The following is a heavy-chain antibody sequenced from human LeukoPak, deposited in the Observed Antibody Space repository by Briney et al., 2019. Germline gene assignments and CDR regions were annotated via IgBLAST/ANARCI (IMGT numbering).Heavy chain of an antibody. CDR2: IKSKTAGETT. CDR3: ATPPD. CDR1: GFSFSDAW. V-gene: IGHV3-15*01. J-gene: IGHJ4*02. Sequence: PGGSLRHSRAASGFSFSDAWMTWVRQAPGKGLEWVGRIKSKTAGETTDYAAPVKGRFTISRDDSKNTLYLEMNSLETEDTAVYYCATPPDWGQGTLVTVSS.